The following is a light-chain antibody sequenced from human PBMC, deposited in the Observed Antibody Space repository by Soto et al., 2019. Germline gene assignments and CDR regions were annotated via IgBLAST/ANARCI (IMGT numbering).Light chain of an antibody. CDR1: SSDVGNYNY. Sequence: QSALTQPASVSGSPGQSITISCTGTSSDVGNYNYVSWYQQHPGKAPKLMIFEVSNRPSGVSHRFSGSKSGNTASLTISGLQAEDEDDYYCSSYTSSSTYVFGSGTKLTVL. V-gene: IGLV2-14*01. J-gene: IGLJ1*01. CDR3: SSYTSSSTYV. CDR2: EVS.